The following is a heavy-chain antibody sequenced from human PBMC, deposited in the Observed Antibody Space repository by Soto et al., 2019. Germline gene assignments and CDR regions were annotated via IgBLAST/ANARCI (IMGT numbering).Heavy chain of an antibody. V-gene: IGHV3-11*01. J-gene: IGHJ3*02. CDR1: EFTFSDYY. CDR3: ARRSGYAFDI. CDR2: IGRSGATI. D-gene: IGHD3-3*01. Sequence: VQLVESGGGLVKPGGSLRLSCAAYEFTFSDYYMSWIRQAPGKGLEWVSNIGRSGATIYYADSVKGRFTISRDNARNSLYLQMSGLRTEDTAVYYCARRSGYAFDIWGLGTMVTVSS.